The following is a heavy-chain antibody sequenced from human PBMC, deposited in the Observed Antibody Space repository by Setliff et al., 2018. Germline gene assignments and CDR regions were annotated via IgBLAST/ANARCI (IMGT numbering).Heavy chain of an antibody. CDR1: GETFSSSA. CDR2: IIPIFGTA. CDR3: ARDGDNYYDSSGYYLNHAFDI. D-gene: IGHD3-22*01. Sequence: ASVKVSCKASGETFSSSAISWVRQAPGQGLEWMGGIIPIFGTANYAQKFQGRVTITADESTSTAYMELSSLRSEDTAVYYCARDGDNYYDSSGYYLNHAFDIWG. V-gene: IGHV1-69*13. J-gene: IGHJ3*02.